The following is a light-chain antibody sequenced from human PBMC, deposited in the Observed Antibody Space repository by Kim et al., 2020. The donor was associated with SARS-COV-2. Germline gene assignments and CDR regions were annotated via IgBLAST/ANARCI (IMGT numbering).Light chain of an antibody. J-gene: IGKJ5*01. CDR1: QEISRW. V-gene: IGKV1D-16*01. Sequence: ASVGDGVTITCRASQEISRWLAWYQQKPGTAPKSLIYTATRLESGVPSRFSGSGSGTYFTLTISSLQPEDFATYYCQQYASYPITFGQGTRLEIK. CDR2: TAT. CDR3: QQYASYPIT.